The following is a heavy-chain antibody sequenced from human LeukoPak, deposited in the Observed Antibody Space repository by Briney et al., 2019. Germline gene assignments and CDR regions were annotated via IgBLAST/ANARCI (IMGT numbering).Heavy chain of an antibody. V-gene: IGHV3-30*18. CDR1: GFTLSSYG. CDR2: ISNDGSKK. D-gene: IGHD5-18*01. J-gene: IGHJ4*02. Sequence: PGGSLRLSCAASGFTLSSYGMHWVRQAPGKGLDWVAVISNDGSKKYYADSVKGRFTISRDNSKNTLSLLLSSLRAEDTAVYYCAKDRYSYAFEYSDSWGQGTLVTVSS. CDR3: AKDRYSYAFEYSDS.